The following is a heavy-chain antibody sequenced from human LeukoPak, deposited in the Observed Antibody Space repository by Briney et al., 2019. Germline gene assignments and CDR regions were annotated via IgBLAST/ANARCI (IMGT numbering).Heavy chain of an antibody. D-gene: IGHD6-13*01. Sequence: PSETLSLTCTVSGGSISSSSYYWGWIRQPPGKGLEWIGSIYYGGSTYYNPSLKSRVTISVDTSKSQFSLKLSSVTAADTAVYYCATQQLGVVYWGQGTLVTVSS. CDR1: GGSISSSSYY. J-gene: IGHJ4*02. CDR3: ATQQLGVVY. V-gene: IGHV4-39*07. CDR2: IYYGGST.